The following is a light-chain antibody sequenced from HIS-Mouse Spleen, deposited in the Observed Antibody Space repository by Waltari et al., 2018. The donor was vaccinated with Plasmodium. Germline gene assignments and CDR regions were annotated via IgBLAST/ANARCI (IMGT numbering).Light chain of an antibody. J-gene: IGKJ3*01. Sequence: EIVMTQSPATLSVSPGERATLSGRTSQSVSSNLAWYQQKPGQAPRLLIYGASTRATGIPARFSGSGSGTEFTLTISRLQSEDFAVYYCQQYNNWSFTFGPGTKVDIK. CDR3: QQYNNWSFT. V-gene: IGKV3-15*01. CDR1: QSVSSN. CDR2: GAS.